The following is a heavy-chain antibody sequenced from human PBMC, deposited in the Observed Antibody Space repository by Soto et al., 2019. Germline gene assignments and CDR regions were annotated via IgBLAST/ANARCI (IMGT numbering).Heavy chain of an antibody. CDR2: INHSGST. J-gene: IGHJ5*02. CDR1: GGSFSGYY. Sequence: SETPSLPCAVYGGSFSGYYWSWIRQPPGKGLEWIGEINHSGSTNYNPSLKSRVTISVDTSKNQFSLKLSSVTAADTAVYYCARGEDIVVVVAAPNFSWWFDPWGQGTLVTVSS. V-gene: IGHV4-34*01. D-gene: IGHD2-15*01. CDR3: ARGEDIVVVVAAPNFSWWFDP.